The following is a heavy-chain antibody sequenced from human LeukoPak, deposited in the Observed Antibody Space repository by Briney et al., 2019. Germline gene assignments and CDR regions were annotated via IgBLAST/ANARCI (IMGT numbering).Heavy chain of an antibody. CDR3: ATVLAVAGTFGY. CDR2: FDPEDGET. CDR1: GYTLTELS. J-gene: IGHJ4*02. V-gene: IGHV1-24*01. Sequence: ASVKVSCKVSGYTLTELSMHWVRQVLGKGLEWMGGFDPEDGETIYAQKFQGRVTMTEDTSTDTAYMELSSLRSEDTAVYYCATVLAVAGTFGYWGQGTLVTVSS. D-gene: IGHD6-19*01.